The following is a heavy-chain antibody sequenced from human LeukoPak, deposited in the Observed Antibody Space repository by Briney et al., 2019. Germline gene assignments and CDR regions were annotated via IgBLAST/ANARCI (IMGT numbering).Heavy chain of an antibody. CDR2: IKQDGSDK. Sequence: GGSLRLSCAASGFTFSDYWMSWVRQAPGKGLEWVANIKQDGSDKYYVDSVKGRFTISRDNAKNSLYLQMNSLRAEDTAVYYCARAVEWGAAPDYWGQGTLVTVSS. J-gene: IGHJ4*02. D-gene: IGHD1-26*01. CDR3: ARAVEWGAAPDY. V-gene: IGHV3-7*01. CDR1: GFTFSDYW.